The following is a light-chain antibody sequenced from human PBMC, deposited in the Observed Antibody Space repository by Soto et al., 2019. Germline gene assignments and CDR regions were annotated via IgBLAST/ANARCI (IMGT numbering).Light chain of an antibody. Sequence: DIVLTTYPATLSLSPGEPPTLSSMAIRSVSSYLAWYQQKPGQDTRLLIYDASNRPTDIHARFSGSGSGTDFTLTIRSIEPEDFAVYYCKQRSNWPLTLGKGQRVEIK. CDR3: KQRSNWPLT. J-gene: IGKJ5*01. CDR2: DAS. V-gene: IGKV3-11*01. CDR1: RSVSSY.